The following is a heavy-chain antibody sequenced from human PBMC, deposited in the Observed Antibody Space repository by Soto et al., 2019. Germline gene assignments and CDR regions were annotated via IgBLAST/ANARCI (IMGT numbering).Heavy chain of an antibody. D-gene: IGHD6-19*01. Sequence: KASETLSLTCAVSGGSISSSSYYWGWIRQPPGKGLEWIGSIYYSGSTYYTPSLQSRVAISVDTSKNQFSLKLNSVTAADTAVYYCARRTVNIRTFYSGLKNNCFDYWGQGTLVTVSS. CDR3: ARRTVNIRTFYSGLKNNCFDY. J-gene: IGHJ4*02. CDR2: IYYSGST. V-gene: IGHV4-39*01. CDR1: GGSISSSSYY.